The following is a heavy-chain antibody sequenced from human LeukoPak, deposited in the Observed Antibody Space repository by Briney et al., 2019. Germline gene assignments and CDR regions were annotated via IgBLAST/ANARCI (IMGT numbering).Heavy chain of an antibody. CDR1: GYTFTGYY. CDR3: AVRAAAGALLGVP. J-gene: IGHJ5*02. V-gene: IGHV1-2*02. Sequence: ASVTVSFKASGYTFTGYYMHWVRQAPGQGLEWMGWINPNSGGTNYAQKFQGRVTMTRDTSISTAYMELSRLRSDDSAVYYCAVRAAAGALLGVPWGQGTLVTVSS. CDR2: INPNSGGT. D-gene: IGHD6-13*01.